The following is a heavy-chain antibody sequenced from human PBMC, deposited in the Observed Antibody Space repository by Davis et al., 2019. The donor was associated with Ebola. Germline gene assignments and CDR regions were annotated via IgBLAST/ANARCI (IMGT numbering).Heavy chain of an antibody. CDR1: GVTFTNYW. D-gene: IGHD2-2*01. CDR3: AREAVVPAAIIYGMEV. J-gene: IGHJ6*02. CDR2: IKEDGTVA. V-gene: IGHV3-7*01. Sequence: PGGSLRLSCVVSGVTFTNYWMTWVRQTTGKGLELVANIKEDGTVAYYVASVKGRFTISRDNAKNSLYLQMNSLRAEDTAVYYCAREAVVPAAIIYGMEVWGQGTTVTVSS.